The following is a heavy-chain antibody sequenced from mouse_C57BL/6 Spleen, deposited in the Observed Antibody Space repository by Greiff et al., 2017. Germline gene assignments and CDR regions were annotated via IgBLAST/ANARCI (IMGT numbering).Heavy chain of an antibody. CDR3: ARPGGIYYDYLFAY. Sequence: QVQLQQPGAELVKPGASVKLSCKASGYTFTSYWMHWVKQRPGQGLEWIGMIHPNSGSTNYNEKFKSKATLTVDKSSSTAYMQLSSLTSEDSAVYYCARPGGIYYDYLFAYWGQGTLVTVSA. CDR2: IHPNSGST. J-gene: IGHJ3*01. CDR1: GYTFTSYW. V-gene: IGHV1-64*01. D-gene: IGHD2-4*01.